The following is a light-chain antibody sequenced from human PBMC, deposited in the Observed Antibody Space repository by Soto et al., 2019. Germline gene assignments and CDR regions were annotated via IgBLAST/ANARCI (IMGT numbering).Light chain of an antibody. CDR1: QSVSSSY. CDR3: QQYGSSLTWT. CDR2: GAS. V-gene: IGKV3-20*01. Sequence: EIVLTQSPGTLSLSPGERATFSCRASQSVSSSYLAWYQQKPGQAPRLLIYGASSRATGIPDRFSGSGSGTDFTLTISRLEPEDFAVYYCQQYGSSLTWTFGQGTKVEIK. J-gene: IGKJ1*01.